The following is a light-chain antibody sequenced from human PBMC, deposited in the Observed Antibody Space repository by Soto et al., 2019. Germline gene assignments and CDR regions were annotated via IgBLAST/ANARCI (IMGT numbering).Light chain of an antibody. CDR2: EVS. J-gene: IGLJ2*01. CDR1: SSDVGGYNY. V-gene: IGLV2-8*01. Sequence: QSALTQPPSASGSPGQSVTISCTGTSSDVGGYNYVSWYQQHPGKAPKLMIYEVSKRPSGVPDRFSGSKSGNTASLTVSGLQAEDEADYYCSSYAGSSNWEFGGGTKVTVL. CDR3: SSYAGSSNWE.